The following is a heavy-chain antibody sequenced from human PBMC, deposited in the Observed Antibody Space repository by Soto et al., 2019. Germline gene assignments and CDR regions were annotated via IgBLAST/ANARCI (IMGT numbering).Heavy chain of an antibody. V-gene: IGHV1-69*12. CDR2: IIPIFATA. J-gene: IGHJ6*02. CDR1: GGTFSSYA. D-gene: IGHD3-16*01. Sequence: QVQLVQSGAEVKKPGSSVKVSCKASGGTFSSYAINWVRQAPGQGLEWMGGIIPIFATADYAQKFQGRVTITADEPTSTAYMELSSLRSEDTAVYYCAQCLLGVNYYYGMDVWGQGTTVTVSS. CDR3: AQCLLGVNYYYGMDV.